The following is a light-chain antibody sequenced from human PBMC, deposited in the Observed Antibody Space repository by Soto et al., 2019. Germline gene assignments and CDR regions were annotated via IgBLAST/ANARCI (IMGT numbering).Light chain of an antibody. CDR2: EAC. V-gene: IGKV1-5*03. J-gene: IGKJ1*01. CDR3: QQYNSYSS. CDR1: QSVSGW. Sequence: DIQMTQSPSTLSASVGDTGAFACRASQSVSGWLAWYHQKPGKATNVLIYEACSLESGVSSRFSGSGSGTEFTLTISSLQADDFASYYCQQYNSYSSFGQGTKVDIK.